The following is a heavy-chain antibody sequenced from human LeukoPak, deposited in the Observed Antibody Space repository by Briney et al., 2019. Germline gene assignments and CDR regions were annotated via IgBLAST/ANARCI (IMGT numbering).Heavy chain of an antibody. Sequence: ASVKVSCKASGYTFTSYYMHWVRQAPGQGLEWMGIINPSGGSTSYAQKFQGRVTMTRDTSISTAYMELSRLRSDDTAVYYCARGLRFLEWLEYYYYYGMDVWGQGTTVTVSS. J-gene: IGHJ6*02. CDR2: INPSGGST. V-gene: IGHV1-46*01. CDR3: ARGLRFLEWLEYYYYYGMDV. D-gene: IGHD3-3*01. CDR1: GYTFTSYY.